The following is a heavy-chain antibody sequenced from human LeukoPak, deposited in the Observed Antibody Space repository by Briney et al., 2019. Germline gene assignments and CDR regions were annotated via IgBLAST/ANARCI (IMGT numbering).Heavy chain of an antibody. V-gene: IGHV1-2*02. CDR1: GYTFTGYY. Sequence: ASVTVSCKASGYTFTGYYMHWVRQAPGQGLEWMGWINPNSGGTNYAQKFQGRVTMTRDTSISTAYMELSRLRSDDTAVYYCARAIYDSSGYYYFFDYWGQGTLVTVSS. CDR3: ARAIYDSSGYYYFFDY. CDR2: INPNSGGT. D-gene: IGHD3-22*01. J-gene: IGHJ4*02.